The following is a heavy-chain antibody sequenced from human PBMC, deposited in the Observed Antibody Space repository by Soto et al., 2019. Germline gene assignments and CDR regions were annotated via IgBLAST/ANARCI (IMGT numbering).Heavy chain of an antibody. CDR3: AGGHTYYDILTGYRYYFDY. V-gene: IGHV4-4*03. D-gene: IGHD3-9*01. J-gene: IGHJ4*02. Sequence: QVQLQESGPGLVKPPGTLSLTCAVSGGSISSSNWWSWVRQPPGKGLEWIGEIYHSGSTNYNPSLKSRVTISVDKSKNQFSLKLSSVTAADTAVYYCAGGHTYYDILTGYRYYFDYWGQGTLVTVSS. CDR2: IYHSGST. CDR1: GGSISSSNW.